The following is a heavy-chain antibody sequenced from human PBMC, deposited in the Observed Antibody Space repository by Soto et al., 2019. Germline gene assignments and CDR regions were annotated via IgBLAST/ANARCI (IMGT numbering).Heavy chain of an antibody. CDR3: ARDGDPGYSFWSGPLGGGRFAP. J-gene: IGHJ5*02. CDR2: IVPLFGTA. D-gene: IGHD3-3*01. V-gene: IGHV1-69*12. Sequence: QVQLVQSGAEVKEPGSSVNVSCKTSGGTFGNTAVTWVRQVPGQGLEWIGGIVPLFGTANYAQKFRGRVMITAEESTSTAYMDLSSLRSDDTAIYYCARDGDPGYSFWSGPLGGGRFAPWGQGTLVTVSS. CDR1: GGTFGNTA.